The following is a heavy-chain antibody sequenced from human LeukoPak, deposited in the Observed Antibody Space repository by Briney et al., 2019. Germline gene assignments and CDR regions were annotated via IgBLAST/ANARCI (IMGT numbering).Heavy chain of an antibody. J-gene: IGHJ6*02. CDR3: TRDRWYSSDDTSMYFYAMDL. D-gene: IGHD4-23*01. V-gene: IGHV3-43*01. CDR2: VDWDGGST. Sequence: PGGSLRLACAASGFMFDDYSIHWVRQAPGKALEWVSLVDWDGGSTYYADSVRGRFTISRDNRKKTLYLEMNSLRSEDTALYYCTRDRWYSSDDTSMYFYAMDLWGHGTAVTVSS. CDR1: GFMFDDYS.